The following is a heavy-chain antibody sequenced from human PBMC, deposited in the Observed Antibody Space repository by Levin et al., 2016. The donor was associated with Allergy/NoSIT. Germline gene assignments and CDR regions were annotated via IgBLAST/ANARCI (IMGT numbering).Heavy chain of an antibody. J-gene: IGHJ4*02. D-gene: IGHD3-22*01. Sequence: GGSLRLSCAASGFTFSSFAMSWVRQAPGKGLEWVSAISGSGGSTYYADSVKGRFTISRDNSKNTVYLRVNSLRADDTAVYHCAKAFSVYDSSGNNFFDYWGQGTLVTVSS. V-gene: IGHV3-23*01. CDR1: GFTFSSFA. CDR3: AKAFSVYDSSGNNFFDY. CDR2: ISGSGGST.